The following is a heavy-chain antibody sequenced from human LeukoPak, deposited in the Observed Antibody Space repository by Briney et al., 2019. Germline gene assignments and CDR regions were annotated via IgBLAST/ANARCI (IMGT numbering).Heavy chain of an antibody. V-gene: IGHV3-30*02. Sequence: GGSLRLSCAASGFTFSSYGMHWVRQAPGKVLEWVAFIRYDGSNKYYADSVKGRFTISRDNSKNTLYLQMNSLRAEDTAVYYCAKDTGTKVDFDYWGQGTLVTVSS. D-gene: IGHD4-17*01. CDR2: IRYDGSNK. CDR1: GFTFSSYG. J-gene: IGHJ4*02. CDR3: AKDTGTKVDFDY.